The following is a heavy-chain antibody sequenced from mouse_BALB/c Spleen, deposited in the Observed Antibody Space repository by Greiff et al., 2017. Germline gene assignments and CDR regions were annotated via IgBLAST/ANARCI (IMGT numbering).Heavy chain of an antibody. CDR3: ARWAYGMAMDY. Sequence: QVQLKQSGAELVRPVSSVKISCKASGYAFSSYWMNWVKQRPGQGLEWIGQIYPGDGDTNYNGKFKGKATLTPDKSSSTAYMQLSSLTSEDSAVYFCARWAYGMAMDYWGQGTSVTVSS. D-gene: IGHD2-1*01. CDR1: GYAFSSYW. J-gene: IGHJ4*01. CDR2: IYPGDGDT. V-gene: IGHV1-80*01.